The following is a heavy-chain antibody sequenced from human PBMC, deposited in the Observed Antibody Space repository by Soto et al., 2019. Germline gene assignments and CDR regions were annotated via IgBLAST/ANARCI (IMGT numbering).Heavy chain of an antibody. V-gene: IGHV3-30*18. Sequence: QVQLVESGGGVVQPGRSLRLSCAASGFTFSSYGMHWVRQAPGKGLEWVAVISYDGSNKYYADSVKGRFTISRDNSKNTLYLQMNSLRAEDTVVYYCAKEGILLWFGEHWGQGTLVTVSS. D-gene: IGHD3-10*01. CDR3: AKEGILLWFGEH. J-gene: IGHJ1*01. CDR2: ISYDGSNK. CDR1: GFTFSSYG.